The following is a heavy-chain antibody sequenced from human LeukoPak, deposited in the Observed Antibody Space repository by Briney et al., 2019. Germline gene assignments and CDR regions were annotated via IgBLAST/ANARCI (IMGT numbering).Heavy chain of an antibody. D-gene: IGHD1-26*01. CDR1: GFTFNIYN. Sequence: GGSLRLSCAASGFTFNIYNMNWVRQAPGKGLEWVSAISGSGTKTYYADSVRGRFTISRDNSKNTLSLQVSSLRAEDTAVYYCAKAEWELLSYFDYWGQGMLVIVSS. V-gene: IGHV3-23*01. CDR3: AKAEWELLSYFDY. J-gene: IGHJ4*02. CDR2: ISGSGTKT.